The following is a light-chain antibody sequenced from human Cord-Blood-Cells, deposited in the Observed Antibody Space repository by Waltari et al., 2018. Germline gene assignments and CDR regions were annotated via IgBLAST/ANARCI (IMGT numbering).Light chain of an antibody. CDR3: QQRSNWPPYT. Sequence: EIVLTQSPATLSLSPGERATLPCRASQSVSSYLDLYQQKPGQAPRLLIYDASNRATGIPARFSGSGSGTDFTLTISSLEPEDFAVYYCQQRSNWPPYTFGQGTKLEIK. V-gene: IGKV3-11*01. CDR2: DAS. CDR1: QSVSSY. J-gene: IGKJ2*01.